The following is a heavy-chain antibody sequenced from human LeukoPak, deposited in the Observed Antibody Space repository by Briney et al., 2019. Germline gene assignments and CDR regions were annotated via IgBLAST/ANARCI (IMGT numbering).Heavy chain of an antibody. D-gene: IGHD4-11*01. CDR2: INHSGST. Sequence: KPSETLSLTCAVYGGSFSGYYWSWIRQPPGKGLEWIGEINHSGSTNYNPSLKSRVTISVDTSKNQFSVKLSSVTAADTAVYYCARIGTVMLDYWGQGTLVTVSS. CDR3: ARIGTVMLDY. V-gene: IGHV4-34*01. CDR1: GGSFSGYY. J-gene: IGHJ4*02.